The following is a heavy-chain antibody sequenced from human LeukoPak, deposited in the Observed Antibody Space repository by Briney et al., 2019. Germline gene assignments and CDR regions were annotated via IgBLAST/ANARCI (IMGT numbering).Heavy chain of an antibody. CDR2: ISYSGST. D-gene: IGHD6-25*01. CDR1: GGSISSRSYY. V-gene: IGHV4-39*07. CDR3: ASSDSSGYYVDY. Sequence: SETLSLTCTVSGGSISSRSYYWGWIRQSPGKGLEWIGSISYSGSTYYNPSVKSRVTISVDTSKNQFSLKLNSVTAADTAVYYCASSDSSGYYVDYWGQGTLVTVSS. J-gene: IGHJ4*02.